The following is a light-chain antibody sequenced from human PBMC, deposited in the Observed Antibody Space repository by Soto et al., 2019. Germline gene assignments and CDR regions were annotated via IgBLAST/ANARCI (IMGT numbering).Light chain of an antibody. Sequence: QSALTQPASVSGSPGQSITISCTGTSSYVGGYNYVSWYQQHPGKAPKLMIYEVSNRPSGVSNRFSGSKSGNTAALTISGLQAEDEADYYCSSYTRSRTRVFGGGTKLTVL. V-gene: IGLV2-14*01. J-gene: IGLJ3*02. CDR3: SSYTRSRTRV. CDR1: SSYVGGYNY. CDR2: EVS.